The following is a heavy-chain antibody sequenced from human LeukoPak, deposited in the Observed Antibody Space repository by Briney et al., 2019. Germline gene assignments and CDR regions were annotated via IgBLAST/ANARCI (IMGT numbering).Heavy chain of an antibody. CDR1: GGSFSGYY. CDR3: ARGRRDLGGSYPYFDY. Sequence: SETLSLTCAVYGGSFSGYYWSWIRQPPGKGLEWIGEINHSGSTNYNPSLKSRVTISVDTSKNQFSLKLSSVTAADTAVYYCARGRRDLGGSYPYFDYWGQGTLVTVSS. J-gene: IGHJ4*02. D-gene: IGHD1-26*01. V-gene: IGHV4-34*01. CDR2: INHSGST.